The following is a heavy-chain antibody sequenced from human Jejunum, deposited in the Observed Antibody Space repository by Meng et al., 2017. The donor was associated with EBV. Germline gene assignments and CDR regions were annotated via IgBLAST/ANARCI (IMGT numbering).Heavy chain of an antibody. CDR3: AKLTNY. CDR1: GFTFSSSA. D-gene: IGHD1-1*01. CDR2: ITGSSGTT. Sequence: HLLGAGGGLVQPGGSLRLSCAASGFTFSSSAMSWVRQAPGKGLEWVSVITGSSGTTYYADSVKGRFTISRDTSKNTLYLQMNGLRAEDTAIYYCAKLTNYWGQGTLVTGSS. J-gene: IGHJ4*02. V-gene: IGHV3-23*01.